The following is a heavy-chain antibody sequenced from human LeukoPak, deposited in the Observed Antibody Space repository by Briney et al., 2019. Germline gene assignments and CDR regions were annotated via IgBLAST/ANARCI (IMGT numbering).Heavy chain of an antibody. CDR2: VSAYNGNT. D-gene: IGHD6-19*01. V-gene: IGHV1-18*04. CDR1: GYTFTSYG. CDR3: ARDTAKVLAVAAWGYFDY. Sequence: GASVKVSCKASGYTFTSYGISWVRQAPGQGLEWMGWVSAYNGNTNYAQKLQGRVTMTTDTSTSTAYTELRSLRSDDTAVYYCARDTAKVLAVAAWGYFDYWGQGTLVTVSS. J-gene: IGHJ4*02.